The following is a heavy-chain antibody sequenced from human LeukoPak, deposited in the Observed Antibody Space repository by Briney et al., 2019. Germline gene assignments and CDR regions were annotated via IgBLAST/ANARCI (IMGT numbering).Heavy chain of an antibody. CDR3: ARDHLPRGQPMAGLDY. Sequence: GGSLRLSCAASGFTFSSYSMNWVRQAPGKGLEWVSSISSSSSYIYYADSVKGRFTISRDNAKNSLYLQMNSLRAEDTAVYYCARDHLPRGQPMAGLDYWGQGTLVTVSS. J-gene: IGHJ4*02. CDR2: ISSSSSYI. V-gene: IGHV3-21*01. D-gene: IGHD6-19*01. CDR1: GFTFSSYS.